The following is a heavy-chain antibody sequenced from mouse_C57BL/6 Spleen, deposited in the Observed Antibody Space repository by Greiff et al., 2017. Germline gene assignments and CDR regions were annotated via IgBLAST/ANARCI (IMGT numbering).Heavy chain of an antibody. V-gene: IGHV1-18*01. Sequence: VQLKQSGPELVKPGASVKIPCKASGYTFTDYNMDWVKQSHGKSLEWIGDINPNNGGTIYNQKFKGKATVTVDKSSSTAYMELRSLTSEDTAVYYCARSGDGYYWYFDVWGTGTTVTVSS. CDR1: GYTFTDYN. J-gene: IGHJ1*03. CDR3: ARSGDGYYWYFDV. D-gene: IGHD2-3*01. CDR2: INPNNGGT.